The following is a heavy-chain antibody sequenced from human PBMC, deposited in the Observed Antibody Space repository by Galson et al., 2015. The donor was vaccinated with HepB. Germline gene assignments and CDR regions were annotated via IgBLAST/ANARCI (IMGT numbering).Heavy chain of an antibody. D-gene: IGHD3-3*01. Sequence: SLRLSCAASGFTFSSYGMHWVRQAPGKGLEWVAVISYDGSNKYYTDSVKGRFTISRDNSKNTLYLQMNSLRAEDTAVYYCAKGPQLTIFGVVEGYFDYWGQGTLVTVSS. CDR3: AKGPQLTIFGVVEGYFDY. CDR2: ISYDGSNK. J-gene: IGHJ4*02. V-gene: IGHV3-30*18. CDR1: GFTFSSYG.